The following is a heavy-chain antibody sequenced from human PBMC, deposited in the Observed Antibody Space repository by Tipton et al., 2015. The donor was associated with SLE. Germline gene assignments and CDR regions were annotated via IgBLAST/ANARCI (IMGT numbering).Heavy chain of an antibody. CDR2: IHYSGST. CDR1: AASVSTGSYY. Sequence: TLSLTCTVSAASVSTGSYYWSWIRQPPGKGLEWIGYIHYSGSTNYNPSLKSRVTVLLDTSKNQFSLKLNSVTAADSSVYYCARAQEDYYLDLWGRGTLVTVSS. CDR3: ARAQEDYYLDL. J-gene: IGHJ2*01. V-gene: IGHV4-61*01. D-gene: IGHD4-11*01.